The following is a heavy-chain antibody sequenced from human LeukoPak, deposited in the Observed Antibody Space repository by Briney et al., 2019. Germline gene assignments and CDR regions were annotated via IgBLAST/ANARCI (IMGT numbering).Heavy chain of an antibody. V-gene: IGHV3-74*01. CDR2: ISENRYTT. J-gene: IGHJ4*02. CDR1: GFTFSSHW. Sequence: GGSLRLSCAASGFTFSSHWMHWVRQAPGKGLVWVSRISENRYTTNYADSVKGRFTISRDNSKNTLYLQMNSLRAEDTAVYYCARDQYSNYVDYWGQGTLVTVSS. CDR3: ARDQYSNYVDY. D-gene: IGHD4-11*01.